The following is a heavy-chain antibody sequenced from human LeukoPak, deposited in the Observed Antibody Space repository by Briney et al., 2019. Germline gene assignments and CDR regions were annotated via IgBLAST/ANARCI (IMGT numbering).Heavy chain of an antibody. D-gene: IGHD2-2*01. CDR1: GYTFTSYY. J-gene: IGHJ5*02. V-gene: IGHV1-46*01. CDR3: ASGGRVVPAAIPWFDP. Sequence: ASVKVSCKASGYTFTSYYMHWVRQAPGQGLEWMGIINPSGGSTSYAQKYQGRVTITRDTSTSTVYMELGSLRSEDTAVYYCASGGRVVPAAIPWFDPWGQGTLVPVSS. CDR2: INPSGGST.